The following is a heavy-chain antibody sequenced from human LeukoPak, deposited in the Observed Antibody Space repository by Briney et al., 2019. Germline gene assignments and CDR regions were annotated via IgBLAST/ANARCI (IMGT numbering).Heavy chain of an antibody. J-gene: IGHJ4*02. V-gene: IGHV3-30*02. D-gene: IGHD6-13*01. Sequence: GGSLRLSCAASGFTFSSYGMHWVRQAPGKGLEWVAFIRYDGSNKYYADSVKGRFTISRDNSENTLYLQMNSLRAEDTAVYYCAKDFSGYSSSWPERFDYWGQGTLVTVSS. CDR2: IRYDGSNK. CDR1: GFTFSSYG. CDR3: AKDFSGYSSSWPERFDY.